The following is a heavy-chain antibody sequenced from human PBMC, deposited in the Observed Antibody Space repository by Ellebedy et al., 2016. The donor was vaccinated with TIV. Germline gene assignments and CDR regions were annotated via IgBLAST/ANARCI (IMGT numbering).Heavy chain of an antibody. J-gene: IGHJ3*02. Sequence: GESLKISCAASGFTFTSFWMIWVRQSPEKGLEWLANIHQDGSEKYYLDSVKGRFTISRDNAKNTLFLQLNSLRAEDTAVYYCTRDLSLELRAFDIWGQGTMVTASS. D-gene: IGHD3-16*01. CDR1: GFTFTSFW. V-gene: IGHV3-7*01. CDR2: IHQDGSEK. CDR3: TRDLSLELRAFDI.